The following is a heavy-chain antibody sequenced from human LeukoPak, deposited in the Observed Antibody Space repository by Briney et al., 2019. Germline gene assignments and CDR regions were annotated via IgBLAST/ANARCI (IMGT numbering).Heavy chain of an antibody. CDR2: INPDGRDT. V-gene: IGHV3-7*01. CDR1: GFTFNRCW. D-gene: IGHD2-21*02. CDR3: TSWGDTTAEYFQR. Sequence: GGSLRLSCVVSGFTFNRCWMNWVRQAPGKGLEWVAHINPDGRDTYYVDTVKGRFTISRDNAQNSMYLQMNSLRVEDTAVYYCTSWGDTTAEYFQRWGQGTLVTVSS. J-gene: IGHJ1*01.